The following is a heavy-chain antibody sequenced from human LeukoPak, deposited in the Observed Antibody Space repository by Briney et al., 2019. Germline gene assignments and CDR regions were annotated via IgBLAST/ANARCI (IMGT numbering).Heavy chain of an antibody. CDR1: GYSFTSYW. CDR2: IYPGDSDT. CDR3: ARDTAMIQNNNWFHP. Sequence: GESLKISCKGSGYSFTSYWIGWVRQMPGKGLEWMGIIYPGDSDTRYSPSFQGQVPIPADKSISTAYLQWSSLKATDTAMYYCARDTAMIQNNNWFHPWGQGTLVTVSS. V-gene: IGHV5-51*01. J-gene: IGHJ5*02. D-gene: IGHD5-18*01.